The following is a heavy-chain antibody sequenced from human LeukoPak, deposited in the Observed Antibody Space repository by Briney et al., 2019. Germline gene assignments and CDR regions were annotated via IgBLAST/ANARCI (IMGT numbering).Heavy chain of an antibody. CDR1: GGSISGYY. J-gene: IGHJ5*02. CDR2: IYYSGST. V-gene: IGHV4-59*08. D-gene: IGHD4-11*01. CDR3: ARVQYPNWFDP. Sequence: SETLSLTCTVSGGSISGYYGSWIRQPPGMGLEWIGYIYYSGSTNYNPSLKSRVTISVDTSKNQFSLKLSSVTAADTAVYYCARVQYPNWFDPWGQGTLVTVSS.